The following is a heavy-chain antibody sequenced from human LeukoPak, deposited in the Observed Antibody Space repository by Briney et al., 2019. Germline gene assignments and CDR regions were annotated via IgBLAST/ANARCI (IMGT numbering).Heavy chain of an antibody. Sequence: QPGGSLILSCASSGFTISSHAMSWVRQAPGKGLEWVSAISGSGGSTYYADSVKGRLTISRDNSKNTLYLQMNSLRAEDTAVYYCAKGYLAQLAYFDYWGQGTLVTVSS. CDR2: ISGSGGST. J-gene: IGHJ4*02. D-gene: IGHD1-1*01. CDR1: GFTISSHA. V-gene: IGHV3-23*01. CDR3: AKGYLAQLAYFDY.